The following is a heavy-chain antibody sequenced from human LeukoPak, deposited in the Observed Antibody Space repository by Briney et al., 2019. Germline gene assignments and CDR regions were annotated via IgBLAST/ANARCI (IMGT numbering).Heavy chain of an antibody. V-gene: IGHV1-69*04. J-gene: IGHJ4*02. Sequence: SVKVSCKASGGTFSSYAISWGRQAPGQGLKWMGRVIPILGIAIYAQKLRGRVTITADKSTSTAYMELSSLRSEDTAVYYCARDVYGPRWDGYNLDYFDYWGQGTLVTVSS. CDR3: ARDVYGPRWDGYNLDYFDY. D-gene: IGHD5-24*01. CDR1: GGTFSSYA. CDR2: VIPILGIA.